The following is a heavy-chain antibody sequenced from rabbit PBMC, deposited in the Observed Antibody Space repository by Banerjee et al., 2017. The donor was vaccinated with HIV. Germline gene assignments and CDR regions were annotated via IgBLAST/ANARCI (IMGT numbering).Heavy chain of an antibody. D-gene: IGHD7-1*01. CDR2: IYPGYGTT. CDR3: ARETGIYAGYGGCGLNL. Sequence: QSLEESGGDLVKPGASLTLTCTASGFSFSSSYYMCWVRQAPGKGLEWIAYIYPGYGTTDYASWAKGRFTISLDNAQNTVFLKMTSLTAADTATYFCARETGIYAGYGGCGLNLWGPGTLVTVS. J-gene: IGHJ4*01. V-gene: IGHV1S40*01. CDR1: GFSFSSSYY.